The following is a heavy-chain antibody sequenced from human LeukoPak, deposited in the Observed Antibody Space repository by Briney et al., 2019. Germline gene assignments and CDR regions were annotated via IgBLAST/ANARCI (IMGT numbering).Heavy chain of an antibody. CDR2: MNPNSGNT. CDR1: GYTFTSYD. D-gene: IGHD2-2*01. CDR3: ARAYCSSTSCYLGNYYYYMDV. V-gene: IGHV1-8*01. Sequence: ASVKVSCKASGYTFTSYDINWVRQATGQGLEWMGWMNPNSGNTGYAQKFQGRVTMTRDTSISTAYMELSRLRSDDAAVYYCARAYCSSTSCYLGNYYYYMDVWGKGTTVTVSS. J-gene: IGHJ6*03.